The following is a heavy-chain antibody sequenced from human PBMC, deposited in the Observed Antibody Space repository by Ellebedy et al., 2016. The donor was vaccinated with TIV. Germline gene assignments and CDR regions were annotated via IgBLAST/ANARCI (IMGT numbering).Heavy chain of an antibody. CDR3: ANFYD. Sequence: SETLSLTXGVNGGPFSEYYWTWVRQSPGKGLEWVGEITHNGITSYNPSLQSRVTIFIDTSKSQFSLRLRSVTAADTAVYFCANFYDWGPGIRVTVSS. D-gene: IGHD2/OR15-2a*01. J-gene: IGHJ4*02. V-gene: IGHV4-34*01. CDR2: ITHNGIT. CDR1: GGPFSEYY.